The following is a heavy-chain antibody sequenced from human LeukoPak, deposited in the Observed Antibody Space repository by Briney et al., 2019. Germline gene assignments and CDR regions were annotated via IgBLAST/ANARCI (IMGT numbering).Heavy chain of an antibody. CDR3: ARDSVGVVTYLFDY. CDR2: INPNSGGT. CDR1: GYTFTGYY. D-gene: IGHD3-3*01. V-gene: IGHV1-2*02. J-gene: IGHJ4*02. Sequence: ASVKVSCKASGYTFTGYYMHWVRQAPGQGLEWMGWINPNSGGTNYAQKFQGRVTMTRDTSISTAYMELSRLRSDDTAVYYCARDSVGVVTYLFDYWGQGTLVTVSS.